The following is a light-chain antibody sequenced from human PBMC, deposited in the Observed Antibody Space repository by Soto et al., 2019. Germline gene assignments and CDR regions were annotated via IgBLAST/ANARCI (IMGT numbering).Light chain of an antibody. J-gene: IGLJ3*02. CDR2: RNN. Sequence: QAVVTQPPSASGTPGQRVTISCSGSSSNIGSNFVYWYQQFPGTAPKLLIYRNNQRPSGVPDRFSGSKSGTSASLAISGLPSEDEADYYCAAWDDSLSGWVFGGGTTLTVL. CDR1: SSNIGSNF. V-gene: IGLV1-47*01. CDR3: AAWDDSLSGWV.